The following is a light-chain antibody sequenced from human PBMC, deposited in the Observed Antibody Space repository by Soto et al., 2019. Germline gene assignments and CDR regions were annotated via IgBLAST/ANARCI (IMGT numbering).Light chain of an antibody. CDR2: DVS. CDR1: SSDVCSYNY. Sequence: QSALTQPASVSGSPGQSITISCTGTSSDVCSYNYVSWYQHHPGKVPQLMIYDVSNRPSGVSNRFSGSKSGNTASLTISGLQAEDEADYYCSSYTSSNTYVFGTGTKVTVL. V-gene: IGLV2-14*03. J-gene: IGLJ1*01. CDR3: SSYTSSNTYV.